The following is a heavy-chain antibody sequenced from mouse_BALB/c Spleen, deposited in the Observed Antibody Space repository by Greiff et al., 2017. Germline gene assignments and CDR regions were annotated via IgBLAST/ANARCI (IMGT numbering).Heavy chain of an antibody. D-gene: IGHD2-3*01. J-gene: IGHJ2*01. CDR1: GFTFSSFG. Sequence: EVKLVESGGGLVQPGGSRKLSCAASGFTFSSFGMHWVRQAPEKGLEWVAYISSGSSTIYYADTVKGRFTISRDNPKNTLFLQMTSLRSEDTAMYYCARDDGYYGYFDYWGQGTTLTVSS. V-gene: IGHV5-17*02. CDR3: ARDDGYYGYFDY. CDR2: ISSGSSTI.